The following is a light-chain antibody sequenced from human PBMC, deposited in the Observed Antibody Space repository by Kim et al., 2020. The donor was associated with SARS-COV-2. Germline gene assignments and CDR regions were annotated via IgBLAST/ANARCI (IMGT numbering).Light chain of an antibody. CDR2: SKS. CDR3: QSYDSRLSAWV. J-gene: IGLJ3*02. CDR1: RSHIDAGYD. Sequence: QTVTIACTGSRSHIDAGYDVHWLQQLPRTAPKLLIHSKSIRPSGVPGRFSGSKSGPGASLAITGLQTEDEAGYYCQSYDSRLSAWVFGGGTQLTVL. V-gene: IGLV1-40*01.